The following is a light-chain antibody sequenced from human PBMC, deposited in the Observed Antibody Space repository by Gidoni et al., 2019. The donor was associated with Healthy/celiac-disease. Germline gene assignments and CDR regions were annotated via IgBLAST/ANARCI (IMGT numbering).Light chain of an antibody. CDR1: QSVLYSSNNNNY. Sequence: DIVMTQYPDSLAVSLGERATINCKSSQSVLYSSNNNNYLAWYQQKPGQPPKLLIYWASTRESGVPDRFSGSGSGTDFTLTISSLQAEDVAVYYCQQYYSTPCTFGQGTKLEIK. CDR2: WAS. CDR3: QQYYSTPCT. J-gene: IGKJ2*02. V-gene: IGKV4-1*01.